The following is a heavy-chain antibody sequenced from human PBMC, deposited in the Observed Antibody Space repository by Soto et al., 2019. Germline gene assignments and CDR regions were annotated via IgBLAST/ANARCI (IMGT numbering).Heavy chain of an antibody. J-gene: IGHJ5*02. CDR1: GFTVSSNY. D-gene: IGHD6-13*01. V-gene: IGHV3-53*01. CDR2: IYSGGST. CDR3: ARERNKAAGANWFAP. Sequence: EVQLVESGGGLIQPGGSLRLSCAASGFTVSSNYMSWVRQAPGKGLEWVSVIYSGGSTYYADSVKGRFTISRDNSKNTLYLQINTLRAEDRAVYYWARERNKAAGANWFAPGGKGPLVPVSS.